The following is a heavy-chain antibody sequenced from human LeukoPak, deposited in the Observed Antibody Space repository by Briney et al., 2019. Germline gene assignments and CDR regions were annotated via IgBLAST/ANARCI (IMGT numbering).Heavy chain of an antibody. CDR1: GGSISSYY. D-gene: IGHD3-16*01. J-gene: IGHJ4*02. CDR3: AREWGAIDY. Sequence: PSETLSLTCTVSGGSISSYYRSWIRQPPGKGLEWIGYIYYSGSTNYNPSLKSRVTISVDTSKNQFSLKLSSVTAADTAVYYCAREWGAIDYWGQGTLVTVSS. CDR2: IYYSGST. V-gene: IGHV4-59*01.